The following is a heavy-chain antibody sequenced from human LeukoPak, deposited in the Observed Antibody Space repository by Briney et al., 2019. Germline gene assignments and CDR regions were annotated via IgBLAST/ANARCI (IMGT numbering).Heavy chain of an antibody. CDR3: ARAGIGGNYYYYYYMDV. J-gene: IGHJ6*03. Sequence: SQTLSLTCTVSGGSISSGSYYWSWIRQPAGKELEWIGRIYNNESTNYNPSLTSRVTISADTSKNQFSLKLSSVTAADTAVYYCARAGIGGNYYYYYYMDVWGKGTTVTISS. CDR1: GGSISSGSYY. V-gene: IGHV4-61*02. CDR2: IYNNEST. D-gene: IGHD3-10*01.